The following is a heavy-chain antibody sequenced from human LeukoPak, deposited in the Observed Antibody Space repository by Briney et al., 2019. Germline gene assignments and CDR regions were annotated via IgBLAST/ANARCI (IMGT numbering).Heavy chain of an antibody. CDR3: ARKIGGSGSYFRPLYYYYYMDV. V-gene: IGHV3-7*01. CDR2: IKQDGIEK. Sequence: GGTLRLSCAASGFTFSSYGMSWVRQAPGKGLEWVANIKQDGIEKYYVDSVKGRFTISRDNAKNSLYLQMNSLRAEDTAVYYCARKIGGSGSYFRPLYYYYYMDVWGQGTLVTVSS. CDR1: GFTFSSYG. D-gene: IGHD3-10*01. J-gene: IGHJ6*03.